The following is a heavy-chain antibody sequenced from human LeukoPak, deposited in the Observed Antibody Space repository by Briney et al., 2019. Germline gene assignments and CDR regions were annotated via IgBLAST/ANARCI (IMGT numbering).Heavy chain of an antibody. D-gene: IGHD5-24*01. J-gene: IGHJ4*02. CDR1: GLTFSTSD. Sequence: PAGSLRLSCVASGLTFSTSDTSWLRQAPGKGPEWLSLIVQSGTTYYAESVEGRFTISRDNSHSTVFMQMNSLRAEDTAVYYCATRPTPRDRDFWGQGTLVTVSS. V-gene: IGHV3-23*01. CDR3: ATRPTPRDRDF. CDR2: IVQSGTT.